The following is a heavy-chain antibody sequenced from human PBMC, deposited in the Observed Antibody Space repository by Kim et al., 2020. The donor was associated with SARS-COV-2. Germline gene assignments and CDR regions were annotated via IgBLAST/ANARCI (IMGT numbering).Heavy chain of an antibody. CDR1: GFNFIDYY. CDR2: ISSTGRHT. CDR3: ARGSYAGDWHLDY. V-gene: IGHV3-11*05. J-gene: IGHJ4*02. D-gene: IGHD2-21*02. Sequence: GGSLILSCEASGFNFIDYYMTWIRQAPGKGLEWLSFISSTGRHTNYADSVKGRFTISRDNAKNSVDLQMDSLRGEDTAVYYCARGSYAGDWHLDYWGQGTLVTVSS.